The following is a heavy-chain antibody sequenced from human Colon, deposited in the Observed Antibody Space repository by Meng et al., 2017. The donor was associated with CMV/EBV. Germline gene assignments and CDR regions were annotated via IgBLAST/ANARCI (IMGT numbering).Heavy chain of an antibody. J-gene: IGHJ4*02. CDR3: AKDDDE. CDR1: GFTFSTSW. CDR2: IGRDGSTT. V-gene: IGHV3-74*03. Sequence: SLRLSCAASGFTFSTSWMHWVRQTPGKGLVWVAGIGRDGSTTMYADSVKGRFTISRDNAKKTVYLQMDSLRAEDTAVYYCAKDDDEWGQGTLVTVSS.